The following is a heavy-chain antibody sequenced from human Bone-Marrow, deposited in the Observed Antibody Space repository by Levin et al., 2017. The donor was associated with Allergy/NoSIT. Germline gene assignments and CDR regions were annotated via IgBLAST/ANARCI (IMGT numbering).Heavy chain of an antibody. V-gene: IGHV3-66*02. CDR2: IYSGGGT. Sequence: PGGSLRLSCAVSGFTVGNNYLRWVCQAPGKGLEWVSLIYSGGGTYYADSVKGRFTISRDNSENTLHLQMNSLRVEDTAVYYCARDRHCSGDKCYGAWGQGTLVTVSS. J-gene: IGHJ5*02. D-gene: IGHD2-15*01. CDR1: GFTVGNNY. CDR3: ARDRHCSGDKCYGA.